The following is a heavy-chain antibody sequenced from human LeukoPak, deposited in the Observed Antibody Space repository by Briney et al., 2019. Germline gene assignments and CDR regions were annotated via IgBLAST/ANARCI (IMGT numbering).Heavy chain of an antibody. D-gene: IGHD3-22*01. CDR2: IIPIFGTA. CDR3: VSDYYESSGYTFQH. Sequence: ASVKVSCEASGGTFSSYAISWVRQAPGQGLEWMGGIIPIFGTAIYAQKFQGRVTITTDESTSTAYMELSSLRSEDTAVYYCVSDYYESSGYTFQHWGQGTLVTVSS. J-gene: IGHJ1*01. V-gene: IGHV1-69*05. CDR1: GGTFSSYA.